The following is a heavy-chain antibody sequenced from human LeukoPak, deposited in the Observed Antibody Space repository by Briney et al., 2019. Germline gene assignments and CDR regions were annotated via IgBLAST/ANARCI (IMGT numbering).Heavy chain of an antibody. CDR1: GGSISSGGYY. Sequence: SETLSLTCTVSGGSISSGGYYWSWIRQHPGKGLEWIGYIYYSGSTYYNPSLKSRVTISVDTSKNQVSLKLSSVTAADTAVYYCARDGGFGGATRAEYFQHWGQGTLVTVSS. D-gene: IGHD3-10*01. CDR3: ARDGGFGGATRAEYFQH. J-gene: IGHJ1*01. V-gene: IGHV4-31*03. CDR2: IYYSGST.